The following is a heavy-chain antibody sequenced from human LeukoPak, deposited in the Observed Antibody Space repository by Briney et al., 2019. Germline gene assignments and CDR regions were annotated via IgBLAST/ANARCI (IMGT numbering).Heavy chain of an antibody. J-gene: IGHJ4*02. V-gene: IGHV4-38-2*02. CDR1: GFSVSTIHYY. CDR2: IDHGGGI. Sequence: HSETLSLTCAVSGFSVSTIHYYWGWVRQPPGKGLEWIASIDHGGGIHCIPSLQSRLTISRDTSNNHFSLRLSSVTAADTAVYYCARDSGNWNIDYWGRGILVTVSS. CDR3: ARDSGNWNIDY. D-gene: IGHD1/OR15-1a*01.